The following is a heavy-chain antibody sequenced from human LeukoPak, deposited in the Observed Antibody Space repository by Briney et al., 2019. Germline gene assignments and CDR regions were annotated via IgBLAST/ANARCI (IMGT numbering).Heavy chain of an antibody. Sequence: PGGSLRLSCAASGFTFDDYAMHWVRQAPGKGLEWVSGISWNSGSIGYADSVKGRFTISRDNAKNSLYLQMNSLRAEDTALYYCANLGSSGYYRAFDIWGQGTMVTVSS. CDR2: ISWNSGSI. D-gene: IGHD3-22*01. CDR3: ANLGSSGYYRAFDI. CDR1: GFTFDDYA. J-gene: IGHJ3*02. V-gene: IGHV3-9*01.